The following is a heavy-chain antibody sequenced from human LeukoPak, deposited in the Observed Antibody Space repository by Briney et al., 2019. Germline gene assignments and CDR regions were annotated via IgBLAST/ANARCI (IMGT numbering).Heavy chain of an antibody. J-gene: IGHJ5*02. CDR3: ARIGDDSSGYYNNWFDP. CDR2: IYHSGST. CDR1: GYSLSSGYY. V-gene: IGHV4-38-2*02. Sequence: SETLSLTCTVSGYSLSSGYYWGWIRQPPGKGLEWIGSIYHSGSTYYNPSLKSRVTISVDTSKNQFSLKLSSVTAADTAVYYCARIGDDSSGYYNNWFDPWGQGTLVTVSS. D-gene: IGHD3-22*01.